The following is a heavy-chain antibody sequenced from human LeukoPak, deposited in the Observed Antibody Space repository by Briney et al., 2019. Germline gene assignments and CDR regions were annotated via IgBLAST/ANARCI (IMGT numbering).Heavy chain of an antibody. CDR1: GFTFNIYC. V-gene: IGHV3-74*01. CDR3: ARGVQNPNWFDP. Sequence: PGGSLRLSCAASGFTFNIYCMHWVRQGPGKGPMWVSRICPDGTGITYADSVKGRFTISRDNSKNTVSLQMNSLRAEDTAVYFCARGVQNPNWFDPWGQGTLVTVSS. J-gene: IGHJ5*02. D-gene: IGHD1-1*01. CDR2: ICPDGTGI.